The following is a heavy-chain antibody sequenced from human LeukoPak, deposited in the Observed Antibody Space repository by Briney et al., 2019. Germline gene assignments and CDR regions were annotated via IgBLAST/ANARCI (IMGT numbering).Heavy chain of an antibody. J-gene: IGHJ4*02. CDR1: GFSVSNTY. CDR2: VSYEGKSQ. CDR3: AKEGTAQISTWYDY. V-gene: IGHV3-30*18. Sequence: GGSLRVSCAAPGFSVSNTYMSWVRQAPGKGLQWVAVVSYEGKSQYYADSVRGRLTITRDNSKNTLYLQMNSLRGEDAAVYYCAKEGTAQISTWYDYWGQGTLVTVSS. D-gene: IGHD6-13*01.